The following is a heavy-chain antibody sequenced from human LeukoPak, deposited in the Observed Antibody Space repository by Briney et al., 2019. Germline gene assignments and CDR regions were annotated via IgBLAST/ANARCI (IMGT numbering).Heavy chain of an antibody. J-gene: IGHJ4*02. Sequence: GGSLRPSCAGSGFTFSSYRMHWVRQAPGKGLVWVSRISSDGSSTTYADSVKGRFTISRDNAKNTLYLQMNSLRDEDTAVYYCARDMVYWGQGTLVTVSS. CDR2: ISSDGSST. CDR3: ARDMVY. D-gene: IGHD3-10*01. CDR1: GFTFSSYR. V-gene: IGHV3-74*01.